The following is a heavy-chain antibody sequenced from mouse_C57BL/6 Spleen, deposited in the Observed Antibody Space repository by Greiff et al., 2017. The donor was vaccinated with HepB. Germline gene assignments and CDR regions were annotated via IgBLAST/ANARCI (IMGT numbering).Heavy chain of an antibody. V-gene: IGHV1-15*01. D-gene: IGHD5-1*01. Sequence: QVQLQQSGAELVRPGASVTLSCKASGYTFTDYEMHWVKQTPVHGLEWIGAIDPEPGGTAYNQKFKGKAILTADKSSSTAYMELRSLTSEDSAVYYCTRWSPYLYYAMDYWGQGTSVTVSS. CDR3: TRWSPYLYYAMDY. CDR1: GYTFTDYE. J-gene: IGHJ4*01. CDR2: IDPEPGGT.